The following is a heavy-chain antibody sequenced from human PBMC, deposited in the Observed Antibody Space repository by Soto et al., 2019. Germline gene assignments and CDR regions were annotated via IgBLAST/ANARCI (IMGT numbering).Heavy chain of an antibody. V-gene: IGHV3-30-3*01. D-gene: IGHD1-1*01. CDR3: ARGTTTSAFSAMDV. J-gene: IGHJ6*02. Sequence: QVQLVESGGGVVQPGRSLRLSCAASGFTFSNNGMDWVRQAPGEGLEWVAVISYDGSNKYIAESVKGRFTISRDNSKNTLFLQMNSLRAEDTAVYYCARGTTTSAFSAMDVWGQGTTVTVSS. CDR2: ISYDGSNK. CDR1: GFTFSNNG.